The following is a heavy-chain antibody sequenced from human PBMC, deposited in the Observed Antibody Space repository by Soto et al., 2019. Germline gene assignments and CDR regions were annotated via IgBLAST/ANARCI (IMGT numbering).Heavy chain of an antibody. V-gene: IGHV3-48*01. CDR2: ISSSSSTI. D-gene: IGHD4-4*01. Sequence: EVQLVESGGGLVQPGGSLRLSCAASGFTFSSYSMNWVRQAPGKGLEWVSYISSSSSTIYYADSVKGRFTISRDNANNSLYLQVNSLRAEDTAVYYCARSTVTTFQRNPYYYYMDVWGKGTTVTVAS. CDR3: ARSTVTTFQRNPYYYYMDV. CDR1: GFTFSSYS. J-gene: IGHJ6*03.